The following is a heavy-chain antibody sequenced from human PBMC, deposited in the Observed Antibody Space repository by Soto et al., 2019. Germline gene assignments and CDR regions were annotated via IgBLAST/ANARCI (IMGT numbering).Heavy chain of an antibody. CDR2: INPNSGGT. D-gene: IGHD2-15*01. CDR3: AGDWGDATCYGGDH. J-gene: IGHJ4*02. V-gene: IGHV1-2*02. Sequence: QVQLVQSGAEVKKPGASVKVSCKASGYTFIDYYIQWVRQAPGQGLEWMGWINPNSGGTDSAHKFQGRVPMTSDTSISTAYMELSRLRSDDKAVYFCAGDWGDATCYGGDHWGQGTLVTVSS. CDR1: GYTFIDYY.